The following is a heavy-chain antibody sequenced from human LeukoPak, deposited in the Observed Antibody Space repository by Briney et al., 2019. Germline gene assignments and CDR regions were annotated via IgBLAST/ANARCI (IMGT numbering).Heavy chain of an antibody. CDR1: GFAFRDYY. D-gene: IGHD6-19*01. J-gene: IGHJ5*02. CDR3: ARGGWSRGWFDP. CDR2: ITMTGSVI. Sequence: GGSLRLSCAASGFAFRDYYMSWIRQAPGKGLEWISYITMTGSVIQYSDSVKGRFTTSRDNAKNPLYLQMNSLRAEDTAVYYCARGGWSRGWFDPWGQGTLVTVSS. V-gene: IGHV3-11*01.